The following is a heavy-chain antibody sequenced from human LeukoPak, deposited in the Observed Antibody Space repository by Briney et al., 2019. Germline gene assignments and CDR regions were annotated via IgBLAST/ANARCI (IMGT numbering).Heavy chain of an antibody. CDR1: GGSISSDTYY. D-gene: IGHD2-15*01. Sequence: SETLSLTCTVSGGSISSDTYYWIWIRQHPGKGLEWIGYIYYSGSTYYNPSLKSRVTISVDTSKNQFSLKLGSVTAADTAVYYCARGVGYYSGGRYFFDCWGQGTLVTVSS. CDR3: ARGVGYYSGGRYFFDC. J-gene: IGHJ4*02. V-gene: IGHV4-31*03. CDR2: IYYSGST.